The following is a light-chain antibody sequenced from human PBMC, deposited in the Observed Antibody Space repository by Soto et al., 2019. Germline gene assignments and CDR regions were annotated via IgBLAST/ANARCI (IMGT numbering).Light chain of an antibody. CDR1: QSISSW. CDR3: QQYNSYLLT. CDR2: KAS. Sequence: DIQMTQSPSTLSASVGDRVTITCRASQSISSWLAWYQQKPGKAPKTLIYKASSLEIGVPSRFSGSGSGTEFTLTISSLQPDDFATYYCQQYNSYLLTFGGGTKVEIK. J-gene: IGKJ4*01. V-gene: IGKV1-5*03.